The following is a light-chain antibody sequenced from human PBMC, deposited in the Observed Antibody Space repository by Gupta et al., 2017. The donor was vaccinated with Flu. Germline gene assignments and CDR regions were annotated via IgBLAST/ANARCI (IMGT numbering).Light chain of an antibody. CDR2: QCR. J-gene: IGLJ2*01. Sequence: GQSIAFSCTGTNSDIGYYNYVSWHQQPPGKAPKLMIYQCRNRPSGVSTRFSGSKSGYPASLAISGLQAEDEADYYCGSYRAVGVFGGGTKVTVL. CDR3: GSYRAVGV. CDR1: NSDIGYYNY. V-gene: IGLV2-14*01.